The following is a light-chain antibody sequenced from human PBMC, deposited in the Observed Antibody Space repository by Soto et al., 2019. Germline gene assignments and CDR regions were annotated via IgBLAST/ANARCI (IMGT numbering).Light chain of an antibody. CDR3: QQYYSSPLT. V-gene: IGKV4-1*01. CDR2: WAS. J-gene: IGKJ4*01. CDR1: QSLLDSSSNKNY. Sequence: DIGMTQSPDSLAVSLGERATINCESSQSLLDSSSNKNYLAWYQQKTGQPPKLLIYWASTRESGVPDRFSGSGSGTDFTLTISSLQAEDAAVYYCQQYYSSPLTFGGGTKVDIK.